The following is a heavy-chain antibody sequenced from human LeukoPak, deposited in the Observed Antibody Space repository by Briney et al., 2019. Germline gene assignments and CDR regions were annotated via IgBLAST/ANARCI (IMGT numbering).Heavy chain of an antibody. Sequence: ASVKVSCKASGYTFTGYYMHWVRQAPGQGLEWMGWINPNSGGTNYAQKFQGRVTMTRDTSISTAYMELSRLRSDDTAVYYCARDEPPGSGSYYYFDYWGQGTLVTVSS. D-gene: IGHD3-10*01. J-gene: IGHJ4*02. CDR3: ARDEPPGSGSYYYFDY. V-gene: IGHV1-2*02. CDR1: GYTFTGYY. CDR2: INPNSGGT.